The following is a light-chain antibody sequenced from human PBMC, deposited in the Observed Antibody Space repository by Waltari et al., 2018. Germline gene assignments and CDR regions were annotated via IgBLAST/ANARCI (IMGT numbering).Light chain of an antibody. J-gene: IGKJ2*01. V-gene: IGKV4-1*01. CDR2: WDS. CDR3: QQYYSTPNT. Sequence: DIVMTQSPDSLAVSLGERATINCRSCQSVLSSSNNKNYLAWYQHKLGQPPKLLIYWDSTRESGVPDRFTGSWSGTDFTLTISSLQAEDVAVYYCQQYYSTPNTFGQGTKLEIK. CDR1: QSVLSSSNNKNY.